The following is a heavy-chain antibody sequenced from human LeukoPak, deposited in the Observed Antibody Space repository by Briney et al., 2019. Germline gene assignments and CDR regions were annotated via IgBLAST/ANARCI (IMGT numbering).Heavy chain of an antibody. CDR1: GFTFSSYA. D-gene: IGHD4-17*01. J-gene: IGHJ3*02. CDR2: IKSDGSST. CDR3: ARGDPTVTTTGSGGLDI. Sequence: GGSLRLSCAASGFTFSSYAMHWVRQAPGKGLVWVSRIKSDGSSTSYADFMKGRFTISRDNAKNTLYLQMNSLRAEDTAVYYCARGDPTVTTTGSGGLDIWGQGTMVIVSS. V-gene: IGHV3-74*01.